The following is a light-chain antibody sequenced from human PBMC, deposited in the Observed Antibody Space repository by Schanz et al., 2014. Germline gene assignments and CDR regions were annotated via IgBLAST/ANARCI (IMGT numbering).Light chain of an antibody. V-gene: IGLV1-51*01. Sequence: QSVLTQPPSVSGAPGQRVTISCTGTSSDVGSYKFVSWYQHHPGKAPKLMIFGVSKRPSGIPDRFSGSKSGTSATLDITGLQTGDEADYYCGTWDSSLSVGTFGGGTKLTVL. CDR2: GVS. CDR1: SSDVGSYKF. J-gene: IGLJ3*02. CDR3: GTWDSSLSVGT.